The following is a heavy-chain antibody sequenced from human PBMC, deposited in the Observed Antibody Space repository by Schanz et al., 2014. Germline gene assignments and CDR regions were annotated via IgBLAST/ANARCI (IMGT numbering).Heavy chain of an antibody. Sequence: QVQLVQSGAEVKKPGSSVKVSCKASRSTFSSYTISWVRQAPGQGLEWMGRIISILGIANYEQKFQDKVTITADTSTTTAYMELSGLRSEDTAVYYCARDRLECGAECYSVEVFEIWGQGTLVIVSS. J-gene: IGHJ4*02. V-gene: IGHV1-69*08. CDR3: ARDRLECGAECYSVEVFEI. CDR1: RSTFSSYT. CDR2: IISILGIA. D-gene: IGHD2-21*01.